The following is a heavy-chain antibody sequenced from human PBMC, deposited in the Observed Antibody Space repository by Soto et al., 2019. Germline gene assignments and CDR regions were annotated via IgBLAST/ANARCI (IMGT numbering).Heavy chain of an antibody. D-gene: IGHD3-10*01. CDR3: ARISGSFYNLGAAYYYRYMDV. V-gene: IGHV4-59*01. Sequence: SETLSLTCSVAGGFIGDYSCSWIRQPPGKGLEWIGDISSSGSTKYNPSLKSPVTISRDTSKHQFSLRLTSVTPADTAVYYCARISGSFYNLGAAYYYRYMDVWGKGTTVTVSS. CDR2: ISSSGST. J-gene: IGHJ6*03. CDR1: GGFIGDYS.